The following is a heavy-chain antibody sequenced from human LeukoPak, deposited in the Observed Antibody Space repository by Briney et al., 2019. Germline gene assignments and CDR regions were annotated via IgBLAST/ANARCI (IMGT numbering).Heavy chain of an antibody. CDR2: IIPILGIA. Sequence: GSSVKVSCKASGGTFSSYTISWVRQAPGQGLEWMGRIIPILGIANYAQKFQGRVTITADKSTSTAYMELSSLRSEDTAVYYCARCSGPCYCKGWFDPWGQGTLVTVSS. V-gene: IGHV1-69*02. CDR3: ARCSGPCYCKGWFDP. CDR1: GGTFSSYT. D-gene: IGHD2/OR15-2a*01. J-gene: IGHJ5*02.